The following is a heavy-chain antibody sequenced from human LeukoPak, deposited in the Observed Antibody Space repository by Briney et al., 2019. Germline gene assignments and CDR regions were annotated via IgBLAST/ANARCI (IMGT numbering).Heavy chain of an antibody. CDR1: GFTFSNYP. D-gene: IGHD3-10*01. J-gene: IGHJ4*02. Sequence: GGSLRLSCSASGFTFSNYPMHWVRQAPGKGLEYVSAINTNGDNTYYADSVKGRFTTSRDNSKNTLCLQMSSLRAEDTAVYHCVKKRSAGSGSYYDYWGQGTLVTVSS. CDR2: INTNGDNT. V-gene: IGHV3-64D*09. CDR3: VKKRSAGSGSYYDY.